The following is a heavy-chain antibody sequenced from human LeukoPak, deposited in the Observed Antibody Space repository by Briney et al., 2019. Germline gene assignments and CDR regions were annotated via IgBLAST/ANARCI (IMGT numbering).Heavy chain of an antibody. CDR3: ARDKTKSGSSRLDY. V-gene: IGHV3-30-3*01. CDR2: ISYDGSNK. D-gene: IGHD6-13*01. J-gene: IGHJ4*02. CDR1: GFTFSSYA. Sequence: GGSLRLSCAASGFTFSSYAMHWVRQAPGKGLEWVAVISYDGSNKYYADSVKDRFTISRDNSKNTLYLQMNSLRAEDTAVYYCARDKTKSGSSRLDYWGQGTLVTVSS.